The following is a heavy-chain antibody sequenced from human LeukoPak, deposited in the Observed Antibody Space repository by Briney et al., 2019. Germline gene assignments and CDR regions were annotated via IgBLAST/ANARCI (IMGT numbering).Heavy chain of an antibody. CDR2: IYYSGTT. D-gene: IGHD3-22*01. Sequence: SETLSLTCTVSGGSLSSSSYYWSWIRQPPGKGLEWIGYIYYSGTTNYKPSLKSRVTISVDTSKNQFSLKLSSVTAADTAVYYCARLKYYYDSSGYRAEYFQHWGQGTLVTVSS. CDR1: GGSLSSSSYY. J-gene: IGHJ1*01. CDR3: ARLKYYYDSSGYRAEYFQH. V-gene: IGHV4-61*01.